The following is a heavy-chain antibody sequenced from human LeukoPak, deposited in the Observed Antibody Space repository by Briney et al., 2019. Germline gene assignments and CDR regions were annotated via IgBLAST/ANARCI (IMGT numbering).Heavy chain of an antibody. CDR2: ISAYNGNT. J-gene: IGHJ4*02. CDR1: GYTFTSYG. CDR3: ARGSRGDTAMVRIEDY. Sequence: ASVKVSCKASGYTFTSYGISWVRQAPGQGLEWIGWISAYNGNTNYAQKLQGRVTMTTDTSTSTAYMELRSLRSDDTAVYYCARGSRGDTAMVRIEDYWGQGTLVTVSS. V-gene: IGHV1-18*01. D-gene: IGHD5-18*01.